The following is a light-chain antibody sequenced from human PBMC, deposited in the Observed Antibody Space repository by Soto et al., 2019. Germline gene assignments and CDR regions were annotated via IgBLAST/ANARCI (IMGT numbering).Light chain of an antibody. V-gene: IGKV1-9*01. Sequence: IQLTQSPSSLSASVGDRVTITCRASQDIAIYLAWYQQKPGEAPKLLIYAASTLYGGVPSRFSGSGSGTDFALTISSLQAEDFATYYCQQLSTYPSTFGGGTKVDIK. CDR1: QDIAIY. J-gene: IGKJ4*01. CDR2: AAS. CDR3: QQLSTYPST.